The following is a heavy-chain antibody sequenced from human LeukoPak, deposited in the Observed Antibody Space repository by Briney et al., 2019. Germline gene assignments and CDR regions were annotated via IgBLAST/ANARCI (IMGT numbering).Heavy chain of an antibody. J-gene: IGHJ4*02. CDR3: ARVSAGSYDPIFDY. CDR1: GFTVSSNY. V-gene: IGHV3-53*01. D-gene: IGHD1-26*01. CDR2: IYSGGST. Sequence: PGGSLRLSCAASGFTVSSNYMSWVRQAPGKGLEWVSVIYSGGSTYYADSVKGRFTISRDNSKNTLYLQMNSLRAEDTAVYYCARVSAGSYDPIFDYWDQGTLVTVSS.